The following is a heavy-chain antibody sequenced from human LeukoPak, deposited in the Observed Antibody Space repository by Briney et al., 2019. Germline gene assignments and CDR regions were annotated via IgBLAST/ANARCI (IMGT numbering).Heavy chain of an antibody. V-gene: IGHV3-23*01. Sequence: GGTLRLSCAASGFTFSGYGMSWVRQAPGKGLKWVSAISGSGGSTYYADSVKGRITISRDNSKNTLYLQMNSLRAEDTAVYYCAKGVGYCSCGSCQQFDYWGQGTLVTVSS. J-gene: IGHJ4*02. CDR3: AKGVGYCSCGSCQQFDY. D-gene: IGHD2-15*01. CDR1: GFTFSGYG. CDR2: ISGSGGST.